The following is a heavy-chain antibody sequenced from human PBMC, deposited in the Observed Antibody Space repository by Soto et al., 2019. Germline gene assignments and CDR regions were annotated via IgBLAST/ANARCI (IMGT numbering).Heavy chain of an antibody. J-gene: IGHJ6*02. Sequence: PSETLSLTCAVYGGSFSGYYWRWIRQPPGKGLEWIGEINHSGSTNYNPSLKSRVTISVDTSKNQFSLKLSSVTAADTAVYYCARVTAMVTFYYYGMDVWGQGTTVTVSS. CDR3: ARVTAMVTFYYYGMDV. V-gene: IGHV4-34*01. CDR2: INHSGST. CDR1: GGSFSGYY. D-gene: IGHD5-18*01.